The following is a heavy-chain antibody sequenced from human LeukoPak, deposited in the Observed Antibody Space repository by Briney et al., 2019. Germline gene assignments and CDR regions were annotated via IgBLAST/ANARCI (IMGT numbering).Heavy chain of an antibody. D-gene: IGHD4-17*01. V-gene: IGHV5-10-1*01. CDR3: ARGGDYGDYEVDY. CDR2: IDPSDSYT. CDR1: GYSFTSYW. J-gene: IGHJ4*02. Sequence: GESLQISCQGSGYSFTSYWISWVRQMPGKGLEWMGRIDPSDSYTNYSPSLQGHVTISADKSISTAYLQWSSLKASDTAMYYCARGGDYGDYEVDYWGQGTLVTVSS.